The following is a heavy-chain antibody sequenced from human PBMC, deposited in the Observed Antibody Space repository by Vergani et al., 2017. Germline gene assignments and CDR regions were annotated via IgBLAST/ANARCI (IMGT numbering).Heavy chain of an antibody. J-gene: IGHJ5*02. CDR3: ASYTHSGQRADR. Sequence: QVQLQESGPGLVQSSETLSLTCSVSFDSIRNLYCNWIRQPPGKGLEWIGSIHYSENTNYNPSLKTRVTISVDTSKNQFSLTLTSVTAADTAVYYCASYTHSGQRADRWGQGILVTVTS. V-gene: IGHV4-59*11. CDR1: FDSIRNLY. CDR2: IHYSENT. D-gene: IGHD6-19*01.